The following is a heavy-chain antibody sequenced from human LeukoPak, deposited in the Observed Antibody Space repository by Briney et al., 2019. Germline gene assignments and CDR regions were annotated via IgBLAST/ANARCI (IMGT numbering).Heavy chain of an antibody. CDR1: GFTFDDYA. J-gene: IGHJ5*02. V-gene: IGHV3-9*01. CDR2: ITWNSGRI. D-gene: IGHD2-21*02. Sequence: GGSLRLSCAASGFTFDDYAMHWVRQVPGKGLEWVSGITWNSGRIAYADSVKGRFTISRDNAKNSLNLQMNSLRAEDTALYYCAKGVTTIRGWFDPWGQGTLVTVSS. CDR3: AKGVTTIRGWFDP.